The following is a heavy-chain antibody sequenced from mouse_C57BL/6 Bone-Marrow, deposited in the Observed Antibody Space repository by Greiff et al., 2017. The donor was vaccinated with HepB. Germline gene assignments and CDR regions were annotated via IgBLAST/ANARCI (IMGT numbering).Heavy chain of an antibody. CDR3: ARSYYYASSGYFDV. J-gene: IGHJ1*03. D-gene: IGHD1-1*01. Sequence: QVTLKESGPGILQSSQTLSLTCSFSGFSLSTSGMGVSWIRQPSGKGLEWLAHIYWDDDKRYNPSLKSRLTISKDTSRNQVFLKITSVDTADTATYYCARSYYYASSGYFDVWGTGTTVTVSS. V-gene: IGHV8-12*01. CDR2: IYWDDDK. CDR1: GFSLSTSGMG.